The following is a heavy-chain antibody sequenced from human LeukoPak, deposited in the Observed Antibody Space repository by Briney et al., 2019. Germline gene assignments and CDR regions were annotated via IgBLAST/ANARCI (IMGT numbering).Heavy chain of an antibody. V-gene: IGHV3-33*01. Sequence: GRSLRLSCAASGFTFSSYAMHWGRQAPGKGLEWVAVIWYDGSNKYYADSVKGRFTISRDHSKNTLYLQMKSLRAEDTAVYHCARELEIAVAGTLGYWGQGTLVTVSS. D-gene: IGHD6-19*01. J-gene: IGHJ4*02. CDR1: GFTFSSYA. CDR3: ARELEIAVAGTLGY. CDR2: IWYDGSNK.